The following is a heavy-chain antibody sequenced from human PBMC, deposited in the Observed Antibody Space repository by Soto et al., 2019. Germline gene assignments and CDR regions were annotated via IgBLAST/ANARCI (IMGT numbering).Heavy chain of an antibody. Sequence: VQLLESGGGLVQPGGSLRLSCAASGFTFTNYAMHWVRQAPGKGLEWVAVVSHDGRNTHYADSVKGRFTISRDSSKNTVSLEMTSLRAEDTAVYYCAKGGRQWLVTSDFNYWGQGALVTVSS. J-gene: IGHJ4*02. D-gene: IGHD6-19*01. CDR2: VSHDGRNT. V-gene: IGHV3-30*18. CDR1: GFTFTNYA. CDR3: AKGGRQWLVTSDFNY.